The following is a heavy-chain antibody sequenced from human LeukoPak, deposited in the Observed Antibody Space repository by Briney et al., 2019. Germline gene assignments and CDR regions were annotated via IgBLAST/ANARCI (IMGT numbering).Heavy chain of an antibody. J-gene: IGHJ3*02. Sequence: ASVKVSCKASGGTFSSYAISWVRQAPGQGLEWMGGIIPIFGTANYAQKFQGRVTITADKSTSTAYMELSSLRSEDTAVYYCARTGDSYYYDSSGYKAYAFDIWGQGTMVTVSS. V-gene: IGHV1-69*06. CDR1: GGTFSSYA. D-gene: IGHD3-22*01. CDR3: ARTGDSYYYDSSGYKAYAFDI. CDR2: IIPIFGTA.